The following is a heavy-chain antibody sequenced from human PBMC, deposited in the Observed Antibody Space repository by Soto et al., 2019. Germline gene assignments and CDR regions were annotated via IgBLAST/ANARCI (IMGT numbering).Heavy chain of an antibody. CDR1: GYIFTTYG. CDR2: ISAYNGNT. CDR3: AGERCSSTSCYKGPFYYYGLDV. D-gene: IGHD2-2*02. Sequence: GASVKVSCKASGYIFTTYGISWVRQAPGQGLEWMGWISAYNGNTNYAQKLQGRVTMTTDTSTSTAYMELRSLRSDDTAVYYCAGERCSSTSCYKGPFYYYGLDVWGQGTTVTVSS. J-gene: IGHJ6*02. V-gene: IGHV1-18*01.